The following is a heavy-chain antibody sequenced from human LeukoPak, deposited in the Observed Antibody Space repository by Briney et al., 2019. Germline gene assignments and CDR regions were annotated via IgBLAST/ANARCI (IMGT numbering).Heavy chain of an antibody. V-gene: IGHV3-30-3*01. CDR2: ISYDGSNK. Sequence: GGSLRLSCAASGFTFSSYAMHWVRQAPGKGLEWVAVISYDGSNKYYADSVKGRFTISRDNSKNTLYLQMNSLRAEDTAVYYCARSETTVVGLDYWGQGTLVTVSS. CDR3: ARSETTVVGLDY. CDR1: GFTFSSYA. J-gene: IGHJ4*02. D-gene: IGHD4-23*01.